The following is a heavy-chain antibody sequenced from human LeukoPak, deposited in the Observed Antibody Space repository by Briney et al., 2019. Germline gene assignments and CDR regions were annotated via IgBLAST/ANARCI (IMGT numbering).Heavy chain of an antibody. Sequence: GGSLRLSCAASGFSVSSNYMTWVRPAPGKGLEWVSIIYSYYSGGNTYYADSVKGRFTISRDNSKNMLYLQMNSLRAEDTAVYSCARGTVTAPDYWGQGTLVTVSS. CDR1: GFSVSSNY. V-gene: IGHV3-53*01. D-gene: IGHD4-17*01. J-gene: IGHJ4*02. CDR2: IYSYYSGGNT. CDR3: ARGTVTAPDY.